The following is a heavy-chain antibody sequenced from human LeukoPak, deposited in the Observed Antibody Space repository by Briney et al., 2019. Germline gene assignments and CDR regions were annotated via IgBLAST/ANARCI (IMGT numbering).Heavy chain of an antibody. CDR3: AKDYDYGDYAVDY. V-gene: IGHV3-30*18. CDR2: ISYDGNYE. J-gene: IGHJ4*02. D-gene: IGHD4-17*01. Sequence: GGSLRLSCAASGFTFTTYGMHWVRKAPGKGLEWVAFISYDGNYEYYADSVRGRFTISRDKSKNTLYLQMNSLSAEDTAVYYCAKDYDYGDYAVDYWGQGTLVTVSS. CDR1: GFTFTTYG.